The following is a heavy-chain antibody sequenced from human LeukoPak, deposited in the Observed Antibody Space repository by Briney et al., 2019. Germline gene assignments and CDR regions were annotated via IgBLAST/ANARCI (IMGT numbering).Heavy chain of an antibody. CDR2: INPNSGGT. J-gene: IGHJ3*02. Sequence: ASVKVSCKASGYTFTDYYIHWVRQAPGQGLEWMGWINPNSGGTNYVQKFQGRVTMTRDTSISTAYMELSSLRSDDTAVSYCARTPYNWNYAFDIWGQGTMVTVSS. CDR3: ARTPYNWNYAFDI. V-gene: IGHV1-2*02. CDR1: GYTFTDYY. D-gene: IGHD1-7*01.